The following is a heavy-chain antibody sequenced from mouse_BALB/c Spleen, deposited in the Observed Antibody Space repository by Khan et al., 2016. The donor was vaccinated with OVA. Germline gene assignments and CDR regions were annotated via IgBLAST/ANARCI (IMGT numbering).Heavy chain of an antibody. CDR1: GYTFADSG. D-gene: IGHD2-3*01. J-gene: IGHJ3*01. Sequence: VQLQESGPEPVRPGASVKISCKGSGYTFADSGMHWVRQSHAKSLEWIGVISTYYGNIKYNQKFEGRATMTVDKSSSTAYMELARLTSEDSAGYFCTRDGISEFAYWGQGTLVTVSA. V-gene: IGHV1S137*01. CDR3: TRDGISEFAY. CDR2: ISTYYGNI.